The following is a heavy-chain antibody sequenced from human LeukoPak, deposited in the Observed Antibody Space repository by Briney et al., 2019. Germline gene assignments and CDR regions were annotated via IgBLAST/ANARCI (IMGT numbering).Heavy chain of an antibody. V-gene: IGHV4-59*08. CDR1: GGSISSYY. CDR3: ARRMGVSGLRGHYYFDF. Sequence: PSETLSLTCTVSGGSISSYYWSWIRQPPGKGLEWIGYIYYSGSTNYNPSLKSRVTISVDTSKNQFSLKLSSVTAADTAVYYCARRMGVSGLRGHYYFDFWGLGTLVTVSS. CDR2: IYYSGST. D-gene: IGHD5/OR15-5a*01. J-gene: IGHJ4*02.